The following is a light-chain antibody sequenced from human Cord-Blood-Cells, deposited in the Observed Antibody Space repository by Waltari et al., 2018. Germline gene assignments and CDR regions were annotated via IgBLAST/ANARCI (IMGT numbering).Light chain of an antibody. CDR3: QQSYSTPRT. CDR2: AAS. Sequence: DIQMTQSPSSLSASVGDRVTITCRASQSISSYLNWYQQKLGRVPKILIYAASSLQSGVPSRFSGSGSGTDFTLTISSLRPEDFATYYCQQSYSTPRTFGQGTKVEIK. CDR1: QSISSY. V-gene: IGKV1-39*01. J-gene: IGKJ1*01.